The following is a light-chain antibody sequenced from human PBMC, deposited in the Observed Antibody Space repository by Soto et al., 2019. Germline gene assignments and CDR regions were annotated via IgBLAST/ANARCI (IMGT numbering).Light chain of an antibody. Sequence: DIQMTQSPSSVSASVGDIVTITFRASQGITNRLAWYQQKPGKAPKLLIYEASSLQSGVPSRISGSGSGTDFTLTISSLQPEDFATYYCQQANSFPITFGQGTRLEIK. CDR1: QGITNR. J-gene: IGKJ5*01. V-gene: IGKV1D-12*01. CDR3: QQANSFPIT. CDR2: EAS.